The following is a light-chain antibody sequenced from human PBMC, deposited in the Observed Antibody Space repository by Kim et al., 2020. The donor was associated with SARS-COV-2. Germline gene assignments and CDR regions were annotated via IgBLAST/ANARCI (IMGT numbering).Light chain of an antibody. V-gene: IGLV3-1*01. CDR1: KLGDKY. Sequence: SYELTQPPSVSVSPGQTASITCSGDKLGDKYACWYQQKPGQSPVLVIYQDSKRPSGIPARFSGSNSGNTATLTISGTQALDEADYYCQVWDSSTVFGGGTQLTVL. J-gene: IGLJ2*01. CDR2: QDS. CDR3: QVWDSSTV.